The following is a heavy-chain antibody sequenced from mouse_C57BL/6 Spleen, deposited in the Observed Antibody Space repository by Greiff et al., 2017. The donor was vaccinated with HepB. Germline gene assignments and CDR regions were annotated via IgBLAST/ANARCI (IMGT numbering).Heavy chain of an antibody. V-gene: IGHV1-18*01. J-gene: IGHJ3*01. CDR2: INPNNGGT. CDR1: GYTFTDYN. Sequence: EVQLQQSGPELVKPGASVKIPCKASGYTFTDYNMDWVKQSHGKSLEWIGDINPNNGGTIYNQKFKGKATLTVDKSSSTAYMELRSLTSEDTAVYYCARVIYYGYESWFAYWGQGTLVTVSA. D-gene: IGHD2-2*01. CDR3: ARVIYYGYESWFAY.